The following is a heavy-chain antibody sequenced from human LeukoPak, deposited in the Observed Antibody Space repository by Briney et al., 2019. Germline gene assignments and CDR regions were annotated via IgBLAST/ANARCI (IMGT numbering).Heavy chain of an antibody. V-gene: IGHV3-7*01. Sequence: GGSLRLSCAASRFTFSSYSMNWVHQAPGKGLEWVANINQDGSEKYYVDSVKGRFTISRDNAKNSLYLQMNSLRAEDTAVYYCAELGITMIGGVWGKGTTVTISS. CDR1: RFTFSSYS. CDR3: AELGITMIGGV. CDR2: INQDGSEK. D-gene: IGHD3-10*02. J-gene: IGHJ6*04.